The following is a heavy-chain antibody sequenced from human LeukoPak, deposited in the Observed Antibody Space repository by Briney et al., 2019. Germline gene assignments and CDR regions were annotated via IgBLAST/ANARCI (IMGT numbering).Heavy chain of an antibody. CDR3: ARIYRSSWYLGPFDAFDI. Sequence: HGESLKISCKGSGYSFTSYWIGWVRQMPGKGLEWMGIIYPGDSDTRYSPSFQGQVTISADKSISTAYLQWSSLKASDTAMYYCARIYRSSWYLGPFDAFDIWGQGTMVTVSS. CDR1: GYSFTSYW. V-gene: IGHV5-51*01. D-gene: IGHD6-13*01. J-gene: IGHJ3*02. CDR2: IYPGDSDT.